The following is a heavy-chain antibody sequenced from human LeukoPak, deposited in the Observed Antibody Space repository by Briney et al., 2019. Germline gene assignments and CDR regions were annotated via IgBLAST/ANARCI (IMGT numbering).Heavy chain of an antibody. CDR2: INPNSGGT. J-gene: IGHJ4*02. D-gene: IGHD5-18*01. CDR1: GYTFTGYY. Sequence: ASVKVSCKASGYTFTGYYMHWVRQAPGQGLEWMGRINPNSGGTNYAQKFQGRVTMTRDTSISTAYMELSRLRSEDTAVYYCARDPVRDTAMVTGLDYWGQGTLVTVSS. CDR3: ARDPVRDTAMVTGLDY. V-gene: IGHV1-2*06.